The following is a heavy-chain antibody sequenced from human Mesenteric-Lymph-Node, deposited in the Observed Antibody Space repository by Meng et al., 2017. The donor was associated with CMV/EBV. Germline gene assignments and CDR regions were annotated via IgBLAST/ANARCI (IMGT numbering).Heavy chain of an antibody. Sequence: GGSLRLSCAASGFTFSNYSMNWVRQAPGKGLEWVSSIRSRTTYIYYADSVKGRFTISRDSAKNSLYLQMNSLRAEDTAVYYCARDPSPIEIVGGPRGYWGQGTLVTVSS. V-gene: IGHV3-21*01. CDR3: ARDPSPIEIVGGPRGY. CDR2: IRSRTTYI. CDR1: GFTFSNYS. J-gene: IGHJ4*02. D-gene: IGHD1-26*01.